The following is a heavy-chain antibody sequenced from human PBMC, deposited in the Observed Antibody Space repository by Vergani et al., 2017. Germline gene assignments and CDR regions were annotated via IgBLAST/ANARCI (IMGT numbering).Heavy chain of an antibody. V-gene: IGHV3-21*01. Sequence: EVQLVESGGGLVKPGGSLRLSCAASGFTFSSYSMNWVRQAPGKGLEWVSSISSSSSYIYYADSVKGRFTISRDNAKNSLYLQMNSLRAEDTAVYYCARDLEGSGAIDYYGTAFDIWGQGTMVTVSS. J-gene: IGHJ3*02. CDR3: ARDLEGSGAIDYYGTAFDI. CDR1: GFTFSSYS. D-gene: IGHD3-10*01. CDR2: ISSSSSYI.